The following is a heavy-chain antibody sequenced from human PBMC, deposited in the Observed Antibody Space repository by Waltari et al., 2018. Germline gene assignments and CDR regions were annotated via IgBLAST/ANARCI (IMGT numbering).Heavy chain of an antibody. CDR2: INPNSGGT. D-gene: IGHD6-13*01. CDR3: ARLLAAGGY. V-gene: IGHV1-2*02. J-gene: IGHJ4*02. Sequence: QVRLVQSGAGVKKPGASVKVSCKAAGSTFTGDLIHWVRQAPGQGLEWMGWINPNSGGTNYAQKFQGRVTMTRDTSISTAYMELSRLRSDDTAVYYCARLLAAGGYWGQGTLVTVSS. CDR1: GSTFTGDL.